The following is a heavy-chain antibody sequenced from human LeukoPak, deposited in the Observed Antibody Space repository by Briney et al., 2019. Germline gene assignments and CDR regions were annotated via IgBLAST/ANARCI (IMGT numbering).Heavy chain of an antibody. J-gene: IGHJ4*02. CDR3: AGGSSRRIIDY. CDR1: GYTFSAYY. CDR2: INPNSGGT. Sequence: ASVKVSCKASGYTFSAYYMHWVRQAPGQGLEWMGWINPNSGGTNYAQKFQGRVTMTRDTSISTAYMDLSRLRSDDTAVYYCAGGSSRRIIDYWGQGTLVTVSS. V-gene: IGHV1-2*02. D-gene: IGHD6-13*01.